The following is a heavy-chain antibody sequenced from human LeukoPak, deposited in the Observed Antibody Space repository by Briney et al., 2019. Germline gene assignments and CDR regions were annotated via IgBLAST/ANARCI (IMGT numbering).Heavy chain of an antibody. CDR3: ARELSPSANYEY. J-gene: IGHJ4*02. V-gene: IGHV1-46*01. D-gene: IGHD3-16*02. CDR1: GYTFATYY. CDR2: IKSSDGRT. Sequence: ASVKVSCKASGYTFATYYMHWVRQAPGQGREWMAIIKSSDGRTTFAQKFQGRVTVTRDTSSSTVYMELSGLRDEETAVYFCARELSPSANYEYWGQGTLVSVSS.